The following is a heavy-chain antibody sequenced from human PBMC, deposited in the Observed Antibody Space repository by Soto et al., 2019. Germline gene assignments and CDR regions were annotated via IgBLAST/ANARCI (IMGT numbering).Heavy chain of an antibody. Sequence: GGSLRLSCAASGFSFSSHWMSWVRQAPGKGLEWVANIKEDGSEKYYADSMKGRFTVSRDNGKKSLFLEMNSLGAEDTALYYCARVDFWSGYWGLDYWGQGALVTVSS. CDR1: GFSFSSHW. CDR2: IKEDGSEK. V-gene: IGHV3-7*01. CDR3: ARVDFWSGYWGLDY. D-gene: IGHD3-3*01. J-gene: IGHJ4*02.